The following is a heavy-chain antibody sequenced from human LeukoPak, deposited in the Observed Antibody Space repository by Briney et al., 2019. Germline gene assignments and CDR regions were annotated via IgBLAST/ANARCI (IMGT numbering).Heavy chain of an antibody. CDR2: MTGGGGST. J-gene: IGHJ4*02. CDR3: VKGSTDARPYYFDY. V-gene: IGHV3-23*01. Sequence: PGGSLRLSCAASGFSFSNYVMSWVRQAPGKGLEWVSAMTGGGGSTYYADSVKGCFTISRDNSKNTLYLQMNSLRAEDTAVFYCVKGSTDARPYYFDYWGQGTLVTVSS. D-gene: IGHD1-26*01. CDR1: GFSFSNYV.